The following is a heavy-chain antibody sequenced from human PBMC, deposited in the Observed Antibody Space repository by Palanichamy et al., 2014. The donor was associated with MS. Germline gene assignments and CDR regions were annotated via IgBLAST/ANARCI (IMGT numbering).Heavy chain of an antibody. J-gene: IGHJ4*02. V-gene: IGHV4-39*01. CDR2: VYYDGST. CDR3: ARRGTLFGVPVLDY. Sequence: IANDGCYWGWVRQPPGKGLEWIASVYYDGSTYYFPSLKSRVTISVDTSRNQFSLSLTSVTAADTAVYYCARRGTLFGVPVLDYWGRGTLVTVSS. D-gene: IGHD3-3*01. CDR1: IANDGCY.